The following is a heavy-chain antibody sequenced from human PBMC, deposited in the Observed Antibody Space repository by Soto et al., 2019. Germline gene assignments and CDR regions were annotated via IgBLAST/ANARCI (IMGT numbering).Heavy chain of an antibody. CDR1: GFTVSTNY. D-gene: IGHD2-2*01. J-gene: IGHJ5*01. V-gene: IGHV3-53*01. CDR2: IYSGGSA. Sequence: PGGSLRLSCAASGFTVSTNYMSWVRQAPGKGLEWVSIIYSGGSAYYADSVKGRFSVSRDNSKSTLVLEMNDLRVDDTAKYYCAQSLCSSSSCFFLWVETWGPGTLVDVSS. CDR3: AQSLCSSSSCFFLWVET.